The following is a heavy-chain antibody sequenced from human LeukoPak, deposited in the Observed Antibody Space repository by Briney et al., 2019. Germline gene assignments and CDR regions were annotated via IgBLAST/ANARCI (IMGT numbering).Heavy chain of an antibody. V-gene: IGHV4-34*01. CDR2: INHSGST. CDR1: GGSFSGYY. Sequence: PSETLSPTCAVYGGSFSGYYWSWIRQPPGKGLEWIGEINHSGSTNYNPSLKSRVTISVDTSKNQFSLKLSSVTAADTAVYYCARGPRYYYDSSGYFYWGQGTLVTVSS. D-gene: IGHD3-22*01. J-gene: IGHJ4*02. CDR3: ARGPRYYYDSSGYFY.